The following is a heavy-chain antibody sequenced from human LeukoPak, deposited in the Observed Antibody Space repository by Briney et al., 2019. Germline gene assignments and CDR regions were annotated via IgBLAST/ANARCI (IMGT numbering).Heavy chain of an antibody. Sequence: ASVKVSCKASGYTFTSYGISWVRQAPGRGLEWMGWISAYNGNTNYAQKLQGRVTMTTDTSTSTAYMELRSLRSDDTAVYYCARGRYYYDSSGYYFQYFQHWGQGTLVTVSS. D-gene: IGHD3-22*01. CDR2: ISAYNGNT. CDR3: ARGRYYYDSSGYYFQYFQH. V-gene: IGHV1-18*01. J-gene: IGHJ1*01. CDR1: GYTFTSYG.